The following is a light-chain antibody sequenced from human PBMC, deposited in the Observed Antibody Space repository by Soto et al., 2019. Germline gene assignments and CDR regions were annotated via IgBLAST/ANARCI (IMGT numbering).Light chain of an antibody. CDR2: GAS. Sequence: EIVMTQSPATLSVSPGERATLSCRASQSVSSNLAWYQQKPGQAPRLLNYGASTRATGIPARFSSSGSGTEVTLTISSLQSEDFAVYYCQQYNNWITFGQGTRLEIK. J-gene: IGKJ5*01. CDR3: QQYNNWIT. CDR1: QSVSSN. V-gene: IGKV3-15*01.